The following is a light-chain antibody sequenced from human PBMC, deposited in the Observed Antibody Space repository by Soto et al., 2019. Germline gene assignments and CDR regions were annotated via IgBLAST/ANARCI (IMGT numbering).Light chain of an antibody. Sequence: QSALTQPRSVSGSPGQSVTISCTGTSSDVGGYDYVSWYQQHPGRAPKVMIYDVNDRPSGVSNRFSGSKSGNTASLTISGLQPEDEADYYCSSYTTNHTRVFGGGTKLTVL. J-gene: IGLJ3*02. CDR1: SSDVGGYDY. CDR3: SSYTTNHTRV. V-gene: IGLV2-11*01. CDR2: DVN.